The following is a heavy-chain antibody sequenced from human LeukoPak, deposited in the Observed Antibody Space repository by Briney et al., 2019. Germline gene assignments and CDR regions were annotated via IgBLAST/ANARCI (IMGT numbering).Heavy chain of an antibody. CDR3: ARGTRGSGLYS. CDR1: GGSISSYY. J-gene: IGHJ5*02. V-gene: IGHV4-59*01. D-gene: IGHD3-10*01. Sequence: SETLSLTCTVSGGSISSYYWSWIRQPPGKGLEWIGYIYYSGSTNYNPSLKSRVTISVDTSNQFSLKLSSVTAADTAVYYCARGTRGSGLYSWGQGTLVTVSS. CDR2: IYYSGST.